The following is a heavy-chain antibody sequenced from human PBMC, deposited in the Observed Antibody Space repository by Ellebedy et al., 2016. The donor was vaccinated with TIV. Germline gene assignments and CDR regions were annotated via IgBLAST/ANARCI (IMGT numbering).Heavy chain of an antibody. V-gene: IGHV3-9*01. CDR2: ISWNSGSI. J-gene: IGHJ4*02. CDR3: ATAEYYYDSSGRYGQFDY. CDR1: GFTFDDYA. D-gene: IGHD3-22*01. Sequence: SLKISCAASGFTFDDYAMHWVRQAPGKGLEWVSGISWNSGSIGYADSVKGRFTISRDNAKNSLYLQMNSLRAEDTALYYCATAEYYYDSSGRYGQFDYWGQGTLVTVSS.